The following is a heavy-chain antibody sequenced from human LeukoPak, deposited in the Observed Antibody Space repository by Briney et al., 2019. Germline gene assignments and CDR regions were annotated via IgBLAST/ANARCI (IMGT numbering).Heavy chain of an antibody. CDR2: ITTSDNNT. Sequence: ASVKVSCKATGYSFTTYGIIWVRQAPGQGLEWLGWITTSDNNTKYAQKFQGRVTVTMDTFTRTVYMDLKSLTSDDTAIYYCARDPSITMIDYWGQGTLVTVSS. D-gene: IGHD3-22*01. V-gene: IGHV1-18*01. J-gene: IGHJ4*02. CDR3: ARDPSITMIDY. CDR1: GYSFTTYG.